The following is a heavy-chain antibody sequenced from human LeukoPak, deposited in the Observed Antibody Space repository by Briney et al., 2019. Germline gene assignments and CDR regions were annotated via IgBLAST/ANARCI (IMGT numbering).Heavy chain of an antibody. CDR2: IKGTTADGTT. Sequence: GESLRLSCELSGIPFIDAWMSWVRQAPGKVLEWVGRIKGTTADGTTAYAAPVKGRFLITRDDSQRMVYLQMDSLKIEDTAVYFCSWVDCSGGSCYFASWGQGTQVTVSS. D-gene: IGHD2-15*01. CDR1: GIPFIDAW. V-gene: IGHV3-15*01. J-gene: IGHJ4*02. CDR3: SWVDCSGGSCYFAS.